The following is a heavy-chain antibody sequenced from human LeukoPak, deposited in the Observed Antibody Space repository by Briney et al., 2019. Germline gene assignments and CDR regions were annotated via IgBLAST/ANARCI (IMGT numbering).Heavy chain of an antibody. CDR1: GFTLSTYT. V-gene: IGHV3-23*01. CDR3: ARSGANYYDSDMDV. Sequence: TGGSLRLSCAASGFTLSTYTMRWVRQAPGKGLEWVSSISSSGRSSYYADSVRGRFTISRDNSKNTLYLQMNSLRAEDTAVYYCARSGANYYDSDMDVWGQGTTVTVSS. D-gene: IGHD3-22*01. CDR2: ISSSGRSS. J-gene: IGHJ6*02.